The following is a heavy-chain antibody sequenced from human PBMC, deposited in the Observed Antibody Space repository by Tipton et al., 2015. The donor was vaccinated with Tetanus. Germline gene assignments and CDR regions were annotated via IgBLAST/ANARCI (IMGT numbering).Heavy chain of an antibody. J-gene: IGHJ5*02. CDR1: GGSMSNNY. D-gene: IGHD6-25*01. V-gene: IGHV4-59*08. Sequence: TLSLTCTVSGGSMSNNYWSWIRQPPGKGLEWIAYIFHSGSTNYSPSLKSRVAISMDTSKNQISLKLSSVTAADTAVYYCARQADNWFDPWGQGTLVTVS. CDR3: ARQADNWFDP. CDR2: IFHSGST.